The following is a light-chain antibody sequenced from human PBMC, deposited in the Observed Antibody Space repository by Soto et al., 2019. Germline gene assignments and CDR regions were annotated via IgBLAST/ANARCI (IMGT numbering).Light chain of an antibody. CDR3: QVWDSSSDHPVV. V-gene: IGLV3-21*04. CDR2: YDS. J-gene: IGLJ2*01. CDR1: NIGSKS. Sequence: SYELTQPPSVSVAPGKTAGITCGGNNIGSKSVHWYQQKPGQAPVLVIYYDSDRPSGIPERFSGSNSGNTATLTISRVEAGDEADYYCQVWDSSSDHPVVFGGGTKVTVL.